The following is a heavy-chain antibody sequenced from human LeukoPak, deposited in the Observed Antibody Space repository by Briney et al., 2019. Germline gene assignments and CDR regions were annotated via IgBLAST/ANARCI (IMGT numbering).Heavy chain of an antibody. J-gene: IGHJ4*02. CDR1: GGSFSGYY. CDR3: ARGGRTGYRWDY. Sequence: SETLSLTRAVYGGSFSGYYWSWIRQPPGKGLEWIGEINHSGSTNHNPSLKSRVTISVDTSKNQFSLKLSSVTAADTAVYYCARGGRTGYRWDYWGQGTLVTVSS. V-gene: IGHV4-34*01. CDR2: INHSGST. D-gene: IGHD6-13*01.